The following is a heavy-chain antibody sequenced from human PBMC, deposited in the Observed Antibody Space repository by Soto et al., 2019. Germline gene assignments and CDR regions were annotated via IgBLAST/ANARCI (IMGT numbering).Heavy chain of an antibody. J-gene: IGHJ5*02. D-gene: IGHD2-2*01. V-gene: IGHV5-51*01. CDR1: GYSFTSYS. CDR2: IYPGDSDT. Sequence: PGESLKISCKGAGYSFTSYSIGWVRQMPGKGLEWMGIIYPGDSDTRYSPSFQGQVTISADKSISTAYLQWSSLKASDTAMYYCARLPISALLSDNWFDPWGQGTLVTVSS. CDR3: ARLPISALLSDNWFDP.